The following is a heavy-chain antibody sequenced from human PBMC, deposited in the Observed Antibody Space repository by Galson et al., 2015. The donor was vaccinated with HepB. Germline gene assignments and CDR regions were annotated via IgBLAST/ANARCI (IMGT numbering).Heavy chain of an antibody. CDR1: GFIYRNYW. CDR2: ISQDGSGK. CDR3: TRATERAPDY. V-gene: IGHV3-7*01. J-gene: IGHJ4*02. Sequence: SLRLSCAASGFIYRNYWMNWVRQAPGKGLEWVADISQDGSGKYYVASVRGRFTISRDNNKNSVHLQMNSLRVEDTALYYCTRATERAPDYWGQGTLVDVS.